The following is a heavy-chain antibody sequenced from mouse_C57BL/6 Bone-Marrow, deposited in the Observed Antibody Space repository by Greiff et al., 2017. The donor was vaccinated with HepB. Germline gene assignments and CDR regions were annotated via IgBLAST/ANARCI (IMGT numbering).Heavy chain of an antibody. D-gene: IGHD4-1*01. Sequence: QVQLQQSGPELVKPGASVKLSCKASGYTFTSYWMQWVKQRPGQGLEWIGEIDPSDSYTNYNQKFKGKATLTVDTSSSTAYMQLSSLTSEDSAVYYCARSLGYFDYWGQGTTLTVSS. CDR1: GYTFTSYW. CDR2: IDPSDSYT. V-gene: IGHV1-50*01. CDR3: ARSLGYFDY. J-gene: IGHJ2*01.